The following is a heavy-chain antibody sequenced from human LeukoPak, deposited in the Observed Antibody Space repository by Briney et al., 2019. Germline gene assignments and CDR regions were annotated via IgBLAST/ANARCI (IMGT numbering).Heavy chain of an antibody. Sequence: GGSLRLSCAASGFTFSSYAMSWVRQAPGKGLEWVSAISGSGGSTYYADSVKGRFTISRDNCKDTLYLQMNSLRAEDTAVYYCAKGANYYGSGTILGYWGQGTLVTVSS. CDR1: GFTFSSYA. J-gene: IGHJ4*02. CDR3: AKGANYYGSGTILGY. CDR2: ISGSGGST. D-gene: IGHD3-10*01. V-gene: IGHV3-23*01.